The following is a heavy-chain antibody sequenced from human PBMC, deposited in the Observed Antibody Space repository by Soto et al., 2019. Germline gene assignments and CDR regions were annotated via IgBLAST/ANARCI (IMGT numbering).Heavy chain of an antibody. Sequence: SETLSLTCTVSGGSISSSSYYWGWIRQPPGKGLEWIGSIYYSGSTYYNPCLKSRVTISVDTSKNQFSLKLSSVTAADTAVYYCARRGRGTYYYDSSGHKDVWGQGTTVTVSS. J-gene: IGHJ6*02. CDR3: ARRGRGTYYYDSSGHKDV. CDR1: GGSISSSSYY. D-gene: IGHD3-22*01. V-gene: IGHV4-39*01. CDR2: IYYSGST.